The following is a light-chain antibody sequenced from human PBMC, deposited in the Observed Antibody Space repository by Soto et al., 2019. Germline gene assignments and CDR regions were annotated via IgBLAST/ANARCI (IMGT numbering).Light chain of an antibody. J-gene: IGKJ3*01. CDR3: QKYDSDPST. V-gene: IGKV1-27*01. Sequence: DIQMTQSPSSLSASVGDRVTVTCRASQGINNYLAWYQHKPGEVPNLLIYAASTLHSGVPSQFSGSGSGTDFTLTISSLQPEDVATYYCQKYDSDPSTFGPGTKVYI. CDR2: AAS. CDR1: QGINNY.